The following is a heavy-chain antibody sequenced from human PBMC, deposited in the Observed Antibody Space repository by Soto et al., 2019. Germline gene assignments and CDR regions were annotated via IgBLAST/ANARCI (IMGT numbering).Heavy chain of an antibody. J-gene: IGHJ6*02. CDR1: GFTFTTYS. D-gene: IGHD2-8*02. CDR2: ISSSSNI. Sequence: EVQLVESGGGLVQPGGSLRLSCAASGFTFTTYSMNWVRQAPGKGLEWISYISSSSNIYYADSVKGRFTISRDTAKNSXYXXMNSLRDEDTAVYFCARKKEGHTVGYPYYHYGLDVWGQGTMVTVSS. V-gene: IGHV3-48*02. CDR3: ARKKEGHTVGYPYYHYGLDV.